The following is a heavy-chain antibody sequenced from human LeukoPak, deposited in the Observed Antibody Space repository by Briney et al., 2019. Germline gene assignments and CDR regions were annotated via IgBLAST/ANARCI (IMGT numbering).Heavy chain of an antibody. D-gene: IGHD6-13*01. CDR3: ACRDLTSTWSFP. Sequence: GESLKISCQGFGYSFTSYWIGWVRQMPGKGMEWMGVIYPGDSRIRYNPSFQGQVTISVDKSISTAYLQWVGLRASDSAMYYCACRDLTSTWSFPWGQGTLVTVSS. V-gene: IGHV5-51*01. CDR2: IYPGDSRI. J-gene: IGHJ5*02. CDR1: GYSFTSYW.